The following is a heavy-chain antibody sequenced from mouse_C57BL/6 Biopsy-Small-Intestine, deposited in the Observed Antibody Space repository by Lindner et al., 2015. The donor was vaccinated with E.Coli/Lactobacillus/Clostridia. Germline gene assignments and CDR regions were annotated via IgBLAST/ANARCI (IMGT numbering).Heavy chain of an antibody. V-gene: IGHV1-81*01. D-gene: IGHD2-5*01. CDR2: IYPRSGNT. CDR3: AREGNYYSNWAMDY. J-gene: IGHJ4*01. CDR1: GYTFTSYG. Sequence: VQLQESGAELVKPGASVKLSCRASGYTFTSYGISWVKQRTGQGLEWIGEIYPRSGNTYYNEKFKGKATLTADKSSSTAYMELRSLTSEDSAVYFCAREGNYYSNWAMDYWGQGTSVTVSS.